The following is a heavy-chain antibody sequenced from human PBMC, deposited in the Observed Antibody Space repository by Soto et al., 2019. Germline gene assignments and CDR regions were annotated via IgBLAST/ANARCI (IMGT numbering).Heavy chain of an antibody. D-gene: IGHD3-10*01. CDR1: GGSISSYY. Sequence: SETLSLTCTVSGGSISSYYWSWIRQPPGKGLEWIGYIYYSGSTNYNPSLKSRVTISADTSKNQFSLKLSSVTAADTAVYYCARHWGVWAAFWGQGTLVTVSS. J-gene: IGHJ4*02. CDR2: IYYSGST. CDR3: ARHWGVWAAF. V-gene: IGHV4-59*08.